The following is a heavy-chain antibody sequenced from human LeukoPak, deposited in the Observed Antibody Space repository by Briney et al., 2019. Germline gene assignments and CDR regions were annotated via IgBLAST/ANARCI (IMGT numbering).Heavy chain of an antibody. CDR3: ASQTPRRLPIAVADYFDY. CDR2: ISSSGSYI. Sequence: GGSLRLSCAVSGSTFGSYSMNWVRQAPGKGLEWVSFISSSGSYIYYADSVKGRFTISRDNAKNSLYLQMNSLRAEDTAVYYCASQTPRRLPIAVADYFDYWGQGTLVTVSS. D-gene: IGHD6-19*01. V-gene: IGHV3-21*01. CDR1: GSTFGSYS. J-gene: IGHJ4*02.